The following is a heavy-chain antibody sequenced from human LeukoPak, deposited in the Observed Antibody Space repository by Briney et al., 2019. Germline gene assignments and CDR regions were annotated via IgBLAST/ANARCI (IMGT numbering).Heavy chain of an antibody. D-gene: IGHD3-3*01. V-gene: IGHV1-69*10. CDR1: GGXFSSYA. CDR3: ARPRYDFWSGYYAYGMDV. CDR2: MIPILGIA. Sequence: SVKVSCKASGGXFSSYAISWVRQAPGQGLEWMGGMIPILGIANYAQKFQGRVTITADKSTSTAYMELSSLRSEDTAVYYCARPRYDFWSGYYAYGMDVWGQGTTVTVSS. J-gene: IGHJ6*02.